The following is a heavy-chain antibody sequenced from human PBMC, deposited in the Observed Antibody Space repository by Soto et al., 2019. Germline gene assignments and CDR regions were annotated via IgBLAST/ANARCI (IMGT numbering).Heavy chain of an antibody. Sequence: PSETLSLTCTVSGASISGFYWSWIRKSAGKGLEWIGRIYATGTTDYNPSLKSRVMMSVXXXXXXFXLXLXXXTAAXTAVYYCVWAGTKTLRDWFDPWGQG. J-gene: IGHJ5*02. CDR1: GASISGFY. CDR2: IYATGTT. V-gene: IGHV4-4*07. CDR3: VWAGTKTLRDWFDP. D-gene: IGHD1-1*01.